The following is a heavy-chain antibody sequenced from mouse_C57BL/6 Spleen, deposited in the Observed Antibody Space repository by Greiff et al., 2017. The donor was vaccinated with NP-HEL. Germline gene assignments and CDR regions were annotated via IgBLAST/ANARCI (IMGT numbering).Heavy chain of an antibody. CDR3: ARVVATKDYAMED. V-gene: IGHV1-4*01. CDR1: GYTFTSYT. J-gene: IGHJ4*01. D-gene: IGHD1-1*01. CDR2: INPSSGYT. Sequence: QVQLQQSGAELARPGASVKMSCKASGYTFTSYTMHWVKQRPGQGLEWIGYINPSSGYTKYNQKFKDKATLTADKSSGTAYMQLSSYTYEDSAVYYCARVVATKDYAMEDWGQGASVTVSS.